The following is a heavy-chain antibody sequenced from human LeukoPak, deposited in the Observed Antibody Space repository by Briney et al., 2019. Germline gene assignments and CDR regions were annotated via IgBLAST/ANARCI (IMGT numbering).Heavy chain of an antibody. D-gene: IGHD2-2*01. J-gene: IGHJ6*03. V-gene: IGHV1-18*01. CDR1: GYTFTSYG. CDR2: ISAYNGNT. CDR3: ARDWGCSSTSCSVEGIYYYYMDV. Sequence: ASVKVSCKASGYTFTSYGISWVRQAPGQGLEWMGWISAYNGNTNYAQKLQGRVTMTTDTSTSTAYMELRSLRSDDTAVYYCARDWGCSSTSCSVEGIYYYYMDVWGKGTTVTISS.